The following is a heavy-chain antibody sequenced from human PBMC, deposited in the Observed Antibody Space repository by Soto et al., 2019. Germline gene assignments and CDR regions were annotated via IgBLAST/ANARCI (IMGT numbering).Heavy chain of an antibody. J-gene: IGHJ4*02. D-gene: IGHD2-15*01. CDR3: AKYRRTDAEGYTFDY. Sequence: SETLSLTCTVSGDSISGYYWSWIRQPHGKGLQWIGYIYYSGNTNYNPSLKGRVTMSVDTSKNQFSLQVSSVTAADTAVYFCAKYRRTDAEGYTFDYWGQGALVTVSS. V-gene: IGHV4-59*01. CDR2: IYYSGNT. CDR1: GDSISGYY.